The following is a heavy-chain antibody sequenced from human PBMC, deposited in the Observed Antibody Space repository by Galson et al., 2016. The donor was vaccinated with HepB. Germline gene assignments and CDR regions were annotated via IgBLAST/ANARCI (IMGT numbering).Heavy chain of an antibody. CDR3: ARDPAGYQ. Sequence: SLRLSCATSGFTFDEYAMHWVRQAPGKGLEWVSSITGSGDSTYYAEAVKGRFTISRDKPKNTPFLQMNSLRAEDTAVYYCARDPAGYQWGQGTLVSVSS. D-gene: IGHD2-15*01. J-gene: IGHJ4*02. V-gene: IGHV3-23*01. CDR2: ITGSGDST. CDR1: GFTFDEYA.